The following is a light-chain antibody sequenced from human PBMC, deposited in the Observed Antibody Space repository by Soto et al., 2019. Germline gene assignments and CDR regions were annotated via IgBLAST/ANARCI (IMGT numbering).Light chain of an antibody. CDR1: QSVFHSANNMNY. CDR3: QQFYNTPPYT. CDR2: WAS. V-gene: IGKV4-1*01. Sequence: DTVMTQSPDSLAVSLGERATINCKSSQSVFHSANNMNYLAWYQQKPGQSPKLLISWASIRDSGVPDRFSGSGSGTDFTITINSLQAEDAAVYYCQQFYNTPPYTFGQGTKVDIK. J-gene: IGKJ2*01.